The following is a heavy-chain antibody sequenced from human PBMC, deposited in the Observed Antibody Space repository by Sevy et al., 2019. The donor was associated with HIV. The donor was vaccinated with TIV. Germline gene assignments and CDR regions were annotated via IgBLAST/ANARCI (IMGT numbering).Heavy chain of an antibody. Sequence: GGSLRLSCSASGFTFSNYAMHWVRQAPGKGLEWVGFISYDGSNKYYADSVKGRFTISRDTDNNTQYLQMNSMGAEDTAVYYCAKEYRVLLITTIDYWGQGTLVTVSS. J-gene: IGHJ4*02. CDR3: AKEYRVLLITTIDY. CDR2: ISYDGSNK. CDR1: GFTFSNYA. V-gene: IGHV3-30*18. D-gene: IGHD3-22*01.